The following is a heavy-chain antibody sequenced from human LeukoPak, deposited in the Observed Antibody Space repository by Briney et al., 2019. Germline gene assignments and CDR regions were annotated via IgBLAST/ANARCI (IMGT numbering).Heavy chain of an antibody. CDR1: GFSANSYY. D-gene: IGHD3-9*01. Sequence: PGGSLRLSCAASGFSANSYYMSWVRRAPGRGLEWVSALSSGENTHYADSVNGRFTISRDNSKNTLYLQMNSLRPEDTAVYYCAKMGEGDYDILTDYWGQGTLVTVSS. V-gene: IGHV3-53*05. CDR2: LSSGENT. J-gene: IGHJ4*02. CDR3: AKMGEGDYDILTDY.